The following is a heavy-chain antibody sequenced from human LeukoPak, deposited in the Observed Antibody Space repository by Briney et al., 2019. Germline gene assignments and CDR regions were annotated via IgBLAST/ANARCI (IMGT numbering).Heavy chain of an antibody. Sequence: GGSLRLSCAASGFTVSSYWMSWVRQDPGKGLEWVANIKQEGSEKYYVDSVKGRFTISRDNAKISLYLQMNSLRAEDTAVYYCARDPVLRYWWDYWGQGTLVTVSS. J-gene: IGHJ4*02. CDR2: IKQEGSEK. V-gene: IGHV3-7*01. D-gene: IGHD3-9*01. CDR3: ARDPVLRYWWDY. CDR1: GFTVSSYW.